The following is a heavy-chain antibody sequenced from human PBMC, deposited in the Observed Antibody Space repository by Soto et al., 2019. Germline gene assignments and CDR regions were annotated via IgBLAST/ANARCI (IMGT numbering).Heavy chain of an antibody. J-gene: IGHJ4*02. Sequence: TSETLSLTCTVSGGSVSSGSYYWSWIRQPPGKGLEWIGYIYYSGSTNYNPSLKSRVTISVDTSKNQFSLKLSSVTAADTAVYFCARADYYDSYSYYFLPSDFDFWGQGTLVTVSS. CDR3: ARADYYDSYSYYFLPSDFDF. V-gene: IGHV4-61*01. CDR1: GGSVSSGSYY. CDR2: IYYSGST. D-gene: IGHD3-22*01.